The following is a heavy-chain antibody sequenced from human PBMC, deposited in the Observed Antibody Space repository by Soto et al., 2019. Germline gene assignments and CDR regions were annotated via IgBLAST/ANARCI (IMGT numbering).Heavy chain of an antibody. J-gene: IGHJ4*02. CDR3: TRDSNYYDSSGKPLGFFDY. D-gene: IGHD3-22*01. V-gene: IGHV3-49*03. CDR1: GFTFGDYA. CDR2: IRSKAYGGTT. Sequence: GGSLRLSCAASGFTFGDYAMSWFRQAPGKGLEWVGFIRSKAYGGTTEYAASVKGRFTISRDDSKSIAYLQMNSLKTEDTAVYYCTRDSNYYDSSGKPLGFFDYWGQGTLVTVSS.